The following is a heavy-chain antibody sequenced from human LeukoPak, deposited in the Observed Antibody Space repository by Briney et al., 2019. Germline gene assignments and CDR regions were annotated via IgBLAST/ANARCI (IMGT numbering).Heavy chain of an antibody. CDR2: IYHSGST. Sequence: SETLSLTCTVSGYSISSGYYWVWIRQPPGKGLEWIGSIYHSGSTYYNPSLKSRVTISVDTSKNQFSLKLSSVTAADTAVYYCARGVVVVPAARGVNWFDPWGQGTLVTVSS. V-gene: IGHV4-38-2*02. CDR3: ARGVVVVPAARGVNWFDP. CDR1: GYSISSGYY. D-gene: IGHD2-2*01. J-gene: IGHJ5*02.